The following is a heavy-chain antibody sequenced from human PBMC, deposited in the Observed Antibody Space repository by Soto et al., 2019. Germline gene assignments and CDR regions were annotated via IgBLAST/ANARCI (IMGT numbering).Heavy chain of an antibody. CDR2: VFYTGFT. CDR1: GASISGSYYY. Sequence: SETLSLTCAVSGASISGSYYYWAWLRQSPGEGPEWIGSVFYTGFTSYNPSLESRDSVSVDTSKSQFSLKLSAVTAADTAVYYCATSQKGYNWNYFDHWGQGALVTVSS. J-gene: IGHJ4*02. V-gene: IGHV4-39*01. CDR3: ATSQKGYNWNYFDH. D-gene: IGHD1-20*01.